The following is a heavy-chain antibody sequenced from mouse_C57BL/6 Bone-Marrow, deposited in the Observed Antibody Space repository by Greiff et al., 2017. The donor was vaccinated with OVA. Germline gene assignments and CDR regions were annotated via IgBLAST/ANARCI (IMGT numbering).Heavy chain of an antibody. CDR1: GFTFSSYG. CDR3: AAGLYAMDY. D-gene: IGHD3-1*01. V-gene: IGHV5-6*01. Sequence: EVMLVESGGDLVKPGGSLKLSCAASGFTFSSYGMSWVRQTPDKRLEWVATISSGGSYTYYPDSVKGQFTISRDNAKNTLYLQMSSLKSEDTAMYYCAAGLYAMDYWGQGTSVTVSS. CDR2: ISSGGSYT. J-gene: IGHJ4*01.